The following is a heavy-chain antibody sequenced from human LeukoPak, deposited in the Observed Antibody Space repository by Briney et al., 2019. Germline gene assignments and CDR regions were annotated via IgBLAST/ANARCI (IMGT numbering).Heavy chain of an antibody. V-gene: IGHV3-23*01. J-gene: IGHJ4*02. CDR1: GFTSSSYG. D-gene: IGHD3-10*01. CDR2: ISVSGVSR. Sequence: PGGSLRLSCAASGFTSSSYGMSWVRQAPGKGLEWVSAISVSGVSRYYADSVKGRFTISRDNSKNTLYVQMNSLRVEDTAVYYCAKISIGELFPGDSWGQGTLVTVSS. CDR3: AKISIGELFPGDS.